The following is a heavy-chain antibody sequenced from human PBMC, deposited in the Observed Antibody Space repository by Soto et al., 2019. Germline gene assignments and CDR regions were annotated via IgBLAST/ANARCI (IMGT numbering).Heavy chain of an antibody. CDR2: IDPSDSYT. V-gene: IGHV5-10-1*01. D-gene: IGHD3-9*01. CDR1: GYSFTSYW. J-gene: IGHJ5*02. CDR3: ARHCAEYYDILTGQPRWFDP. Sequence: PGESLKISCKGSGYSFTSYWIIWVRQMPGKGLEWMGRIDPSDSYTNYSPSFQGHVTISADKSISTAYLQWSSLKASDTAMYYCARHCAEYYDILTGQPRWFDPWGQGTLVTVSS.